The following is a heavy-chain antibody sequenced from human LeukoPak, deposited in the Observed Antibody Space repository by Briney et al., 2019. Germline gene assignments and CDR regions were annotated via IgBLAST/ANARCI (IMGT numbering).Heavy chain of an antibody. J-gene: IGHJ4*02. CDR2: IYSGGST. D-gene: IGHD2-2*01. Sequence: GGSLRLSCAASGFTVSSNYMSWVRQAPGKGLEWVSVIYSGGSTYYADSVKGRFTISRDNSKNTLYLQMNSLRAEDTAVYYCARDPNIVVVTAAEGFDYWGQGTLVTVSS. CDR1: GFTVSSNY. V-gene: IGHV3-53*01. CDR3: ARDPNIVVVTAAEGFDY.